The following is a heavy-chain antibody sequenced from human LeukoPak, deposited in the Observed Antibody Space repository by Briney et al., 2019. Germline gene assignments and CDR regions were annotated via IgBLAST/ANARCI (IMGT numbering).Heavy chain of an antibody. D-gene: IGHD3-10*01. CDR3: ARGPSYGSGSYNIYGIDY. V-gene: IGHV1-8*01. J-gene: IGHJ4*02. CDR1: GYTFTSYD. Sequence: ASVKVSCKASGYTFTSYDINWVRQATGQGLEWMGWMNPNSANTGYAQKFQGRVTMTRDTSIRTAYMELSSLTSEDTAVYYCARGPSYGSGSYNIYGIDYWGQGTLVTVSS. CDR2: MNPNSANT.